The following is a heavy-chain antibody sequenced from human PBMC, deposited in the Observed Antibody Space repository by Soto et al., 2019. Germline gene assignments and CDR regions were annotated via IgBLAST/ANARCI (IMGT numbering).Heavy chain of an antibody. D-gene: IGHD2-15*01. CDR2: ISAYNGNT. CDR1: GYTFTSYG. CDR3: ARDHAQGVVVSVDAFDI. J-gene: IGHJ3*02. Sequence: QVQLVQSGAEVKKPGASVKVSCKASGYTFTSYGISWVRQAPGQGLEWVGWISAYNGNTNYAQKLQGRVTMTTDTSTSTAYMELRSLRSDDTAVYYCARDHAQGVVVSVDAFDIWGQGTMVTVSS. V-gene: IGHV1-18*01.